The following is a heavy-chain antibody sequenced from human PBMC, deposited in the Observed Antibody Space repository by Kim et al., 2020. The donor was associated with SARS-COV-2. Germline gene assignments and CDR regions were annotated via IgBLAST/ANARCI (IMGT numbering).Heavy chain of an antibody. CDR1: GYSFTQYG. Sequence: ASVKVSCKTSGYSFTQYGVSWVRQAPGQGLEWLGWIAGYNLKTYYAQEVQYRLTLTMDFSANTAYMELGNLKSDATAVYYCASDLGGGYDYYGIDVWGQGTTVLVSS. J-gene: IGHJ6*02. CDR3: ASDLGGGYDYYGIDV. D-gene: IGHD3-16*01. CDR2: IAGYNLKT. V-gene: IGHV1-18*01.